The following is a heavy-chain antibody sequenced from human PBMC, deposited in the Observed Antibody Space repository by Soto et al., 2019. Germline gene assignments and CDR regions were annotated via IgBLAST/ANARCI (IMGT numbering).Heavy chain of an antibody. D-gene: IGHD3-22*01. CDR2: IYYTGST. Sequence: SETLSLTCTVSGGSFSSGDYYWSWIRQPPGKGLEWIGYIYYTGSTYYNPSLKSRVSITIDKSKNQLSLKLRSVTADDTDVYYCAREGKGDSSGYYQFDYWRHGTLITVSS. J-gene: IGHJ4*01. CDR3: AREGKGDSSGYYQFDY. V-gene: IGHV4-30-4*01. CDR1: GGSFSSGDYY.